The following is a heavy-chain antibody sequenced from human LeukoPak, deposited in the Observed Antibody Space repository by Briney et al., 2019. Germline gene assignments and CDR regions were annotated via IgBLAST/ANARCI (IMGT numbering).Heavy chain of an antibody. CDR3: ARGGIPDY. D-gene: IGHD2-21*01. CDR2: IYYSGST. J-gene: IGHJ4*02. Sequence: SETLSLTFTVSGGSISSYYWSWIRQPPGKGLEWIGYIYYSGSTNYNPSLKSRVTISVDTSKNQFSLKLSSVTAADTAVYYCARGGIPDYWGQGILVTVSS. V-gene: IGHV4-59*01. CDR1: GGSISSYY.